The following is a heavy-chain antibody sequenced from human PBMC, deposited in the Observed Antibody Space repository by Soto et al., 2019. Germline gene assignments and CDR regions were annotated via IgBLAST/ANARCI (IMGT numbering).Heavy chain of an antibody. V-gene: IGHV1-69*12. D-gene: IGHD2-15*01. CDR3: ASESGYCSGGSCYFLPDIAY. CDR2: IIPIFGTA. J-gene: IGHJ4*02. CDR1: GGTFSSYA. Sequence: QVQLVQSGAEVKKPGSSVKVSCKASGGTFSSYAISWVRQAPGQGLEWMGGIIPIFGTANYAQKFQGRVTITADESTSTAYMELSSLRSEDTDVYYCASESGYCSGGSCYFLPDIAYCGQGTLVTVSS.